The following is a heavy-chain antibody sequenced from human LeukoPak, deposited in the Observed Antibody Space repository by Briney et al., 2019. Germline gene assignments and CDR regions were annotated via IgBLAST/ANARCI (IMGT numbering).Heavy chain of an antibody. V-gene: IGHV1-2*02. J-gene: IGHJ4*02. D-gene: IGHD3-3*01. CDR1: GYTFTGYY. CDR3: ARALSLEWLLSDY. CDR2: INPNSGGT. Sequence: ASVKVSCKASGYTFTGYYMHWVRQAPGQGLEWMGWINPNSGGTNYAQKFQGRVTMTRDPSISTAYMELSRLRSDDTAVYYCARALSLEWLLSDYWGQGTLVTVSS.